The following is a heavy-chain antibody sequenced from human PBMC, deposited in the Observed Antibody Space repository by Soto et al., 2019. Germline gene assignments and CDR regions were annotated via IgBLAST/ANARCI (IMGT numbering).Heavy chain of an antibody. CDR2: LYWDDTR. CDR1: GFSLYTGGVG. CDR3: AHYTTDTYFDV. J-gene: IGHJ6*04. Sequence: QITLKESSPTLVKPTQPLTLTCSFSGFSLYTGGVGVGWIRQPPGKALVWLALLYWDDTRRYNPSLKNTLTHAKDTSENQVVLTVTDMGPVDTGTYFCAHYTTDTYFDVWGKGATVTVSS. V-gene: IGHV2-5*02. D-gene: IGHD1-1*01.